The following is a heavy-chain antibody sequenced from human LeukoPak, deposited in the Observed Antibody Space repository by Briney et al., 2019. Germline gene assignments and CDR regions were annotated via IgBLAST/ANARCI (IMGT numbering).Heavy chain of an antibody. Sequence: GGSLRLSCTASGFTGSGFSFGDYPMSWFRQAPGKGLEWVAFIRGKAYGGTTEYAASVKGRFTISRDDSKSIAYLQMNSLKTEDTAVYYCTRKGNDFWSGYSGWFDPWGQGTLVTVSS. CDR3: TRKGNDFWSGYSGWFDP. J-gene: IGHJ5*02. V-gene: IGHV3-49*03. CDR1: GFTGSGFSFGDYP. D-gene: IGHD3-3*01. CDR2: IRGKAYGGTT.